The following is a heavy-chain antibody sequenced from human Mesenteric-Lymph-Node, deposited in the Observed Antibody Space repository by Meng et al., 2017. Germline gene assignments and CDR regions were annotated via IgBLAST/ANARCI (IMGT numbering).Heavy chain of an antibody. CDR1: GFTFDDYA. CDR3: ARDPVSYYGSGRGLGY. CDR2: ISFDGTNK. D-gene: IGHD3-10*01. V-gene: IGHV3-30*04. J-gene: IGHJ4*02. Sequence: GESLKISCAASGFTFDDYAMHWVRQAPGKGLEWVAVISFDGTNKYYADSVKGRFTISRDNAKNSLYLQMNSLRAEDTAVYYCARDPVSYYGSGRGLGYWGQGTLVTVSS.